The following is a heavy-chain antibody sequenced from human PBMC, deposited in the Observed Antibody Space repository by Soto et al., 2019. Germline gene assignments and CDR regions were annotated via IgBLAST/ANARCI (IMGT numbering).Heavy chain of an antibody. D-gene: IGHD1-26*01. CDR2: IKSKGYGAAT. CDR1: GFTFSIAW. CDR3: LTAGVHSGSYNWFDP. J-gene: IGHJ5*02. Sequence: GGSLRLSCGASGFTFSIAWMNWVRQAPGKGLEWVGRIKSKGYGAATDYTTPVKGCFTISRDDSKNTLYLQMNSLKTEDTAIYYCLTAGVHSGSYNWFDPWGPGTLVTVSS. V-gene: IGHV3-15*07.